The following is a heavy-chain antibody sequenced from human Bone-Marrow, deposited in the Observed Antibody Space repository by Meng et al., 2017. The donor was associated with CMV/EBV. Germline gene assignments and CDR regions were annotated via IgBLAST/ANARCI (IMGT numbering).Heavy chain of an antibody. Sequence: GGTLRLSCAASEFTFSKSWMSWVRQAPGKGLEWVANIKEDGSEKFYVDSAKGRFTISRDNAKSSLFLEMNSLRAEDTAVYYCARGSYDFWSGYRAGWFDPWGQGTLVTVSS. CDR1: EFTFSKSW. J-gene: IGHJ5*02. V-gene: IGHV3-7*01. D-gene: IGHD3-3*01. CDR3: ARGSYDFWSGYRAGWFDP. CDR2: IKEDGSEK.